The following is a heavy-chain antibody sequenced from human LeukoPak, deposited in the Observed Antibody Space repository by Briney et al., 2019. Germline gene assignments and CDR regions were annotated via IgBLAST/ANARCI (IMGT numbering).Heavy chain of an antibody. D-gene: IGHD6-13*01. CDR1: GFTFNIYS. CDR2: MSSDASSE. CDR3: ARKKMAAAGKGAFDY. Sequence: GGSLRLSCAASGFTFNIYSMYWVRQAPGKGLDWVASMSSDASSEYYADSVKGRFTISRDNSKNMLYLQINSLRAEDTAVYHCARKKMAAAGKGAFDYWGQGTLVTVSS. J-gene: IGHJ4*02. V-gene: IGHV3-30*04.